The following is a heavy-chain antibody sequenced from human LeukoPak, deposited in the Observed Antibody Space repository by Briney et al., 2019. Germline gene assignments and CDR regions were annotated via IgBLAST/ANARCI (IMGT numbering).Heavy chain of an antibody. CDR1: SGSISSSSYY. D-gene: IGHD2-21*02. J-gene: IGHJ4*02. Sequence: SETLSLTCTVSSGSISSSSYYWGWIRQPPGKGLEWIGSIYYSGSTYYNPSLKSRVTISVDTSKNQFSLKLSSVTAADTAVYYCARRRAYCGGDCYWDYWGQGTLVTVSS. CDR2: IYYSGST. V-gene: IGHV4-39*01. CDR3: ARRRAYCGGDCYWDY.